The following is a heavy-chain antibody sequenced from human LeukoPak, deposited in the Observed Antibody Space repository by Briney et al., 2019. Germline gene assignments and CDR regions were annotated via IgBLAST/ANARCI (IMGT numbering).Heavy chain of an antibody. CDR2: IYHSGST. D-gene: IGHD2-15*01. V-gene: IGHV4-4*02. CDR1: GGSISSSNW. J-gene: IGHJ3*02. CDR3: ARAPEGYCSGGSCYSGLSAFDI. Sequence: TLSLTCAVSGGSISSSNWGSGVRQPPGQGLEWIGEIYHSGSTNYNPSLKSRVTISVDKSKNQFSLKLSSVTAADTAVYYCARAPEGYCSGGSCYSGLSAFDIWGQGTMVTVSS.